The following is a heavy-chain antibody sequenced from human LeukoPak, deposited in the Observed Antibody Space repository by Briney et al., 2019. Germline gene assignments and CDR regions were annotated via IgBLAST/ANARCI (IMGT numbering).Heavy chain of an antibody. CDR1: GCTFTSYG. J-gene: IGHJ6*03. V-gene: IGHV1-18*01. CDR2: ISAYNGNT. Sequence: ASVKVSCKASGCTFTSYGISWVRQAPGQGLEWMGWISAYNGNTNYAQKLQGRVTMTTDTSTSTAYMELRSLRSDDTAVYYCARKIAAAGPYYYYYMDVWGKGTTVTVSS. CDR3: ARKIAAAGPYYYYYMDV. D-gene: IGHD6-13*01.